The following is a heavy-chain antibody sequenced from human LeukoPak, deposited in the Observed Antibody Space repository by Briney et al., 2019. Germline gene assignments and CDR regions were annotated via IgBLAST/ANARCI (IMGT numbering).Heavy chain of an antibody. V-gene: IGHV3-74*01. Sequence: GGSLRLSCAASGFSFSVYWMHWVRQAPGKGPVWVSRIKTDGSITDYADSVKGRFTISRDNAKNTLYLQMNSLRAEDTALYYCARGSGSSWYFYFDYWGQGTLVTVSS. CDR3: ARGSGSSWYFYFDY. J-gene: IGHJ4*02. CDR1: GFSFSVYW. D-gene: IGHD6-13*01. CDR2: IKTDGSIT.